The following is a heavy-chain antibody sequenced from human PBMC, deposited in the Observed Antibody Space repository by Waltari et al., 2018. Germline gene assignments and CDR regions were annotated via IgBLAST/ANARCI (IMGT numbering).Heavy chain of an antibody. D-gene: IGHD6-19*01. CDR1: GFTFSSSA. CDR2: IVNDGTKK. J-gene: IGHJ4*02. V-gene: IGHV3-30*01. Sequence: QVRLVESGGGVAHPGGSLRLSCAASGFTFSSSAMHWVRQAPGKGLECVTSIVNDGTKKYYADSVKGRFTISRDNSKKMLWLQLNSLRADDTGLYYCARDSDSTGWYIDSWGQGTLVTVSS. CDR3: ARDSDSTGWYIDS.